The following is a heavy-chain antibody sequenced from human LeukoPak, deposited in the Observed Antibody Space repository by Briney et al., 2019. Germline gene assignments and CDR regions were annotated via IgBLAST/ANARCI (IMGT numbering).Heavy chain of an antibody. D-gene: IGHD4-17*01. CDR3: APGGYGDYPFDY. V-gene: IGHV3-30*04. CDR2: ISYAGTNK. CDR1: GFTFSSYV. J-gene: IGHJ4*02. Sequence: GGSLRLSCAASGFTFSSYVMKWVRQASGKGLEWVAVISYAGTNKYYADSVKGRFTISRDNSKNTLYLQMNSLRAEDTAVYYCAPGGYGDYPFDYWGQGTLVTVSS.